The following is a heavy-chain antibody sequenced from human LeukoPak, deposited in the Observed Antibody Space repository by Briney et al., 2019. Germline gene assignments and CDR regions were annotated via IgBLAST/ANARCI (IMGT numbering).Heavy chain of an antibody. Sequence: GGSLSLSCAASGFTFSSYGMHWVRQAPGKGLEWVAVIWYDGSNKYYADSVKGRFTISRDNSKNTLYLQVKSLRAEDRAVYFCAKGAIQRSGGLRRVYYFDFWGQGTLVTVSS. V-gene: IGHV3-33*06. CDR2: IWYDGSNK. J-gene: IGHJ4*02. CDR1: GFTFSSYG. CDR3: AKGAIQRSGGLRRVYYFDF. D-gene: IGHD5-12*01.